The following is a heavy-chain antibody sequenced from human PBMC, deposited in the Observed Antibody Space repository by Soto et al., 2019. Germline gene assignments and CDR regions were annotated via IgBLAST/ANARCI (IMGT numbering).Heavy chain of an antibody. Sequence: SETLSLTCAVYGGSFIGYYWSWIRQPPWKGLEWIGEINHSGSTNYNPSLKSRVTISVDTSKNQFSLKLSSVTAADTAVYYCARAPKSASIEGVVPAAGNGYFDYWGQGTLVTVS. J-gene: IGHJ4*02. CDR3: ARAPKSASIEGVVPAAGNGYFDY. CDR1: GGSFIGYY. CDR2: INHSGST. V-gene: IGHV4-34*01. D-gene: IGHD2-2*01.